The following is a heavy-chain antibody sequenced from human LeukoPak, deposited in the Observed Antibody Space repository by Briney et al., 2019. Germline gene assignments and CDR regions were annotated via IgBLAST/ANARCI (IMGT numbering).Heavy chain of an antibody. CDR1: GFTFSSYE. D-gene: IGHD3-10*01. V-gene: IGHV3-48*02. CDR2: ISSSSSTI. Sequence: GGSLRLSCAASGFTFSSYEMNWVRQAPGKGLEWVSHISSSSSTIDYADSVKGRFTISRDNAKNSLSLQMNSLRDEDTAVYYCARGKYGSGPYYFDYWGQGTLVTVSS. CDR3: ARGKYGSGPYYFDY. J-gene: IGHJ4*02.